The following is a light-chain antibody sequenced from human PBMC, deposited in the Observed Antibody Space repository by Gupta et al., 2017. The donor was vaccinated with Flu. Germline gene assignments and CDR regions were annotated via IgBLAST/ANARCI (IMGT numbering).Light chain of an antibody. CDR2: RDT. J-gene: IGLJ2*01. CDR1: ALSKKF. Sequence: GDALSKKFAYWYQKKSGQDPVMVISRDTERPSGIPERFSGSTSGTIVTLTIDGAQADDEADYFSLSADRSGTYVVFGGGTRLTVL. V-gene: IGLV3-16*01. CDR3: LSADRSGTYVV.